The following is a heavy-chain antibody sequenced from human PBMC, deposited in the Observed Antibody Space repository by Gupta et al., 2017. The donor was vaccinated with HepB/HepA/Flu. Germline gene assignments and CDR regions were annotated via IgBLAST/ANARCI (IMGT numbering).Heavy chain of an antibody. D-gene: IGHD3-3*01. CDR1: GFTFSSYA. V-gene: IGHV3-23*01. CDR3: AKVGPFWSGYYRGHRKDYYYYYMDV. Sequence: EVQLLESGGGLVQPGGSLRLSCAASGFTFSSYAMSWLRPAPGKGLEWVSAISGSGGSTYYADSVKGRFTISRDNSKNTLYLQMNSLRAEDTAVYYCAKVGPFWSGYYRGHRKDYYYYYMDVWGKGTTVTVSS. J-gene: IGHJ6*03. CDR2: ISGSGGST.